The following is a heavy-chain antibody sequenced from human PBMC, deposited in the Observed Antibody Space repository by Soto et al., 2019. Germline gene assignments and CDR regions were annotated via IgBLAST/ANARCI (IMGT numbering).Heavy chain of an antibody. J-gene: IGHJ4*02. Sequence: QVQLVQSGAEVKKPGASVKVSCKASGYTFTSYGISWVRQAPGQGLEWMGWISAYNGNTNYAQKLQGRVTMTTDTSTSKAYMELRSLRSDDTAVYYCALDSLWFGELFRGAFDYWGQGTLVTVSS. CDR3: ALDSLWFGELFRGAFDY. CDR1: GYTFTSYG. D-gene: IGHD3-10*01. V-gene: IGHV1-18*01. CDR2: ISAYNGNT.